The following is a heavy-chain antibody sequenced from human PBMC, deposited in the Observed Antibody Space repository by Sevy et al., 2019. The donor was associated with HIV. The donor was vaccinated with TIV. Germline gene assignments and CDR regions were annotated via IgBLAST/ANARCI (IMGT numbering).Heavy chain of an antibody. CDR3: TRDPTEGIAVAGNWYDP. J-gene: IGHJ5*02. Sequence: GGSLRLSCKASGFTFGDYAMSWFRQAPGKGLEWVGFIRNKAYDGTTEYAGTVKCRFTMSRDDSKIIAYLQMNSLKTEDTAVDYCTRDPTEGIAVAGNWYDPWGQGTLVTVSS. V-gene: IGHV3-49*03. CDR1: GFTFGDYA. CDR2: IRNKAYDGTT. D-gene: IGHD6-19*01.